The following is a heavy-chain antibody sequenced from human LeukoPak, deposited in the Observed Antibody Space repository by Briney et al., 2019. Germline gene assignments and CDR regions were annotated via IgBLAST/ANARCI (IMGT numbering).Heavy chain of an antibody. D-gene: IGHD3-22*01. CDR3: ARTSDYYDSSGYYIFDY. CDR1: GYSFTSYW. J-gene: IGHJ4*02. Sequence: GASLKISCKGSGYSFTSYWIGWVRPMPGKGLEWMGIIYPGDSDTRYSPSFQGQVTISADKSISTAYLQWSSLKASDTAMYYCARTSDYYDSSGYYIFDYWGQGTLVTVSS. CDR2: IYPGDSDT. V-gene: IGHV5-51*01.